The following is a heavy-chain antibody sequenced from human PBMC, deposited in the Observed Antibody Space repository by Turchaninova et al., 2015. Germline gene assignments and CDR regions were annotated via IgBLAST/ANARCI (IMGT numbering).Heavy chain of an antibody. CDR2: ITPRSGDT. CDR3: ARDLRLSDTAMVLFYFDY. J-gene: IGHJ4*02. Sequence: QVALVQSGAEVKKPGASVKVSCKTSGSIFTNHYIHRVRPAPGQVLEWMGIITPRSGDTRYAQKFQGRVNMTSHTSTSTVYMELSSLRSEDTAVYYCARDLRLSDTAMVLFYFDYWGQGTLVTVSS. CDR1: GSIFTNHY. D-gene: IGHD5-18*01. V-gene: IGHV1-46*01.